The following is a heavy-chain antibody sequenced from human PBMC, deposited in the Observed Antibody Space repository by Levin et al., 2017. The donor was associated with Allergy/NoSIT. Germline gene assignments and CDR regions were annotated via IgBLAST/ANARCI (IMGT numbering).Heavy chain of an antibody. CDR2: IIPILGIA. V-gene: IGHV1-69*04. CDR3: ARVFRDGSGSYWNYYYGMDV. J-gene: IGHJ6*02. Sequence: KISCKASGGTFSSYAISWVRQAPGQGLEWMGRIIPILGIANYAQKFQGRVTITADKSTSTAYMELSSLRSEDTAVYYCARVFRDGSGSYWNYYYGMDVWGQGTTVTVSS. CDR1: GGTFSSYA. D-gene: IGHD3-10*01.